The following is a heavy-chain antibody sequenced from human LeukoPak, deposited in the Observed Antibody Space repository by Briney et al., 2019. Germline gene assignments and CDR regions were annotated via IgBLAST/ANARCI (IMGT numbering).Heavy chain of an antibody. D-gene: IGHD1-26*01. CDR3: ASGGATPRDFDY. CDR2: IYTSGST. V-gene: IGHV4-61*02. CDR1: GGSISSGSYY. Sequence: SETLSLTCTVSGGSISSGSYYWSWIRQPAGKGLEWIGRIYTSGSTNYNPSLKSRVTISVDTSKNQFSLKLSSVTAADTAVYYCASGGATPRDFDYWGQGTLVTVSS. J-gene: IGHJ4*02.